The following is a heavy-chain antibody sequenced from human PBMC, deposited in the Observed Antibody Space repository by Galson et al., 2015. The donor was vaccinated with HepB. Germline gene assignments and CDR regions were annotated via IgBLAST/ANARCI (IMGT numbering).Heavy chain of an antibody. Sequence: SVKVSCKASGYTFTSYGISWVRQAPGQGLEWMGWISAYNGNTNYAQKLQGRVTMTTDTSTSTAYMELRSLRSDDTAVYYCARDSRPDVWSGYYALGSIYYYYYMDVWGKGTTVTVSS. CDR1: GYTFTSYG. J-gene: IGHJ6*03. CDR2: ISAYNGNT. D-gene: IGHD3-3*01. V-gene: IGHV1-18*01. CDR3: ARDSRPDVWSGYYALGSIYYYYYMDV.